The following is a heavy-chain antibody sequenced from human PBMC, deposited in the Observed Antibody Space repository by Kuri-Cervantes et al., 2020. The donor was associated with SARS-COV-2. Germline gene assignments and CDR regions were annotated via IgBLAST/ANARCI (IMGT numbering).Heavy chain of an antibody. CDR3: GRVDMSTDSDY. V-gene: IGHV1-18*01. J-gene: IGHJ4*02. Sequence: ASVKVSCKASGYTFTSYGISWVRQAPGQGLEWMGWISAYNGDTKYAQKLQGRLTMTTDTSTSTAYMELRILRSDVTAVYYCGRVDMSTDSDYWGQGTLVTVSS. CDR2: ISAYNGDT. D-gene: IGHD5-24*01. CDR1: GYTFTSYG.